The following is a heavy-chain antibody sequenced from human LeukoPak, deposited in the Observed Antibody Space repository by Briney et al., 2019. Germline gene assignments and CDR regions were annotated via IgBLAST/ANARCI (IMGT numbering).Heavy chain of an antibody. J-gene: IGHJ4*02. CDR3: ARGRESSGWYRGGIGY. Sequence: SETLSLTCAVYGGSFSGYYWSWLRQPPGKGLEWIGEINHSGSTNYNPSLKSRVTISVDTSKNQFSLKLSSVTAADTAVYYCARGRESSGWYRGGIGYWGQGTLVTVSS. CDR1: GGSFSGYY. D-gene: IGHD6-19*01. CDR2: INHSGST. V-gene: IGHV4-34*01.